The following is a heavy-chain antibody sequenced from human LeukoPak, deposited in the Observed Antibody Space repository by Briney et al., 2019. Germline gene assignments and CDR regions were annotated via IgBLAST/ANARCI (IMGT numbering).Heavy chain of an antibody. CDR2: TYYRSKWYN. J-gene: IGHJ5*02. D-gene: IGHD5-12*01. CDR1: GDSGSSNSAA. Sequence: SQTLSLTCAISGDSGSSNSAAWNWIRQSTSRGLEWLGRTYYRSKWYNDYAVSVKSRITINPDTSKNQFSLQLNSVTPEDTAVYYCARRAPLRGYSGYEWFDPWGQGTLVTVSS. V-gene: IGHV6-1*01. CDR3: ARRAPLRGYSGYEWFDP.